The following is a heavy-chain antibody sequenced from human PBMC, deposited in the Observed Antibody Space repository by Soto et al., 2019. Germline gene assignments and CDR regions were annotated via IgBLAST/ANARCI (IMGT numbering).Heavy chain of an antibody. V-gene: IGHV4-4*02. Sequence: QVHLQESGPGLVKPSGTLSLICAVSGASVISTNWWSWVRQPPGKGLEWIGEIFHSGSTNYNPSLKSRVTISLDKSKNQFSLNLTSVTAADTAIYYCARDMFYYDSNYYYFRGPFDYWGQGTLVTVSS. CDR3: ARDMFYYDSNYYYFRGPFDY. D-gene: IGHD3-22*01. CDR1: GASVISTNW. J-gene: IGHJ4*02. CDR2: IFHSGST.